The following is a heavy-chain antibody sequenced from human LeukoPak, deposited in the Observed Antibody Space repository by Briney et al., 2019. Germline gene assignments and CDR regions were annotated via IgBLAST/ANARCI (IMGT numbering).Heavy chain of an antibody. Sequence: GGSLRLSCAASGFTFSDYYMSWIRQAPGKGLEWVSYISSSGSTIYYADSVKGRFTISRDNAKNSLYLQMNSLRAEDTAVYYCARDHAYYDILTGPFDYWGQGTLVTVSS. CDR2: ISSSGSTI. CDR3: ARDHAYYDILTGPFDY. D-gene: IGHD3-9*01. V-gene: IGHV3-11*01. J-gene: IGHJ4*02. CDR1: GFTFSDYY.